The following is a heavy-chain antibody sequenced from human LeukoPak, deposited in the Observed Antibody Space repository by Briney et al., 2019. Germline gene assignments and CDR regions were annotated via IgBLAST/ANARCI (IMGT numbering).Heavy chain of an antibody. CDR2: MYSDVST. Sequence: GGSLRLSCAASGFTVSNNYMAWVRQAPGKGREWVSFMYSDVSTYYADSVKGRFTISTDNSENKLYLQMNSLRAEDTAVYYCARGVLGLKPLDYWGQGTLVTVSS. D-gene: IGHD1-26*01. CDR1: GFTVSNNY. CDR3: ARGVLGLKPLDY. J-gene: IGHJ4*02. V-gene: IGHV3-53*01.